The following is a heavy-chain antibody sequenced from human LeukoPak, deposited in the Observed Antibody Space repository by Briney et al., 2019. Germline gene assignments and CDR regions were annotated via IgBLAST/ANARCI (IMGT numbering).Heavy chain of an antibody. CDR2: INHSGST. V-gene: IGHV4-34*01. D-gene: IGHD3-22*01. J-gene: IGHJ4*02. CDR3: TGKYYYDSSGYYYADY. Sequence: SETLSLTCAVYGGSFSGYYWSWIRQPPGKGLEWIGEINHSGSTNYNPSLKSRVTISLDTSKNQFSLKLSSVTAADTAVYYCTGKYYYDSSGYYYADYWGQGTLVTVSS. CDR1: GGSFSGYY.